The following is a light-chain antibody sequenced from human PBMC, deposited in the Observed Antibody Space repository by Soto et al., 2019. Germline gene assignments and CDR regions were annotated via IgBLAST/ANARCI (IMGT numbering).Light chain of an antibody. CDR1: QSVSSNF. V-gene: IGKV3-20*01. Sequence: EIELTQSPGTLSLSPGERATLSXRXXQSVSSNFLAWYQXXPGQAXXLXXYGASSGATGIPDRFSGSASGTDFTLTISRLEPEDFAVYYCQQYSSSPPITFGQGTRLEIK. CDR3: QQYSSSPPIT. CDR2: GAS. J-gene: IGKJ5*01.